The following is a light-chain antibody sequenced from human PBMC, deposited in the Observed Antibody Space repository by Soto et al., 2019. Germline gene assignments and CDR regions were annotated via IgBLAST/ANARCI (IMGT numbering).Light chain of an antibody. CDR2: SAS. J-gene: IGKJ3*01. CDR3: QQSYRTPCT. V-gene: IGKV1-39*01. CDR1: QSISSY. Sequence: DIQMTQSPSSLSASVGDRVTITCRASQSISSYLKWYQQKPGKAPQLLIYSASSFQIGVPSRFSGSGSGTDFTLTISSLQTGDFASYYWQQSYRTPCTFGPGIKVGIK.